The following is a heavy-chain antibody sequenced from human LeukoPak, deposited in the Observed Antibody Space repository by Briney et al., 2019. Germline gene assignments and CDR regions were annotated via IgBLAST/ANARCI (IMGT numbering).Heavy chain of an antibody. J-gene: IGHJ4*02. Sequence: QPVGSLRLSCAAPEFTFSTYWMSWGRQAPGKGLEWVANINYDGGQTYYVDSVRGRFTISRDNAKNSLYLQMNSLRGEDTAVYYCARSSGIGTTDYWGQGTLVIVSS. V-gene: IGHV3-7*03. CDR3: ARSSGIGTTDY. CDR2: INYDGGQT. CDR1: EFTFSTYW. D-gene: IGHD1-1*01.